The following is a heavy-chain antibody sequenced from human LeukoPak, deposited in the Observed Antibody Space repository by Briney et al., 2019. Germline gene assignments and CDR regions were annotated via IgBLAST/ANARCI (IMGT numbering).Heavy chain of an antibody. J-gene: IGHJ6*02. Sequence: ASVKVSCKASGYTFTSYGISWVRQATGQGLEWMGWMNPNSGNTGYAQKFQGRVTMTRNTSISTAYMELSSLRSEDTAVYYCARGTGSYGWIAAIFYYYGMDVWGQGTTVTVSS. CDR1: GYTFTSYG. CDR3: ARGTGSYGWIAAIFYYYGMDV. CDR2: MNPNSGNT. D-gene: IGHD4-17*01. V-gene: IGHV1-8*02.